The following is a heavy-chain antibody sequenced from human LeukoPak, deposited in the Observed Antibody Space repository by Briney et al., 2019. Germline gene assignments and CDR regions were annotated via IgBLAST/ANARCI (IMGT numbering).Heavy chain of an antibody. CDR2: IYYSGST. CDR3: AGEGPAANYYYGMDV. V-gene: IGHV4-59*01. Sequence: PSETLSLTCTVSGGSISSYYRSWIRQPPGKGLEWIGYIYYSGSTNYNPSLKSRVTISVDTSKNQFSLKLSSVTAADTAVYYCAGEGPAANYYYGMDVWGQGTTVTVSS. CDR1: GGSISSYY. J-gene: IGHJ6*02. D-gene: IGHD2-2*01.